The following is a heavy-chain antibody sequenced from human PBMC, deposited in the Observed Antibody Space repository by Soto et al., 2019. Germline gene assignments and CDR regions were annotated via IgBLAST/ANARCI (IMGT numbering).Heavy chain of an antibody. J-gene: IGHJ5*02. CDR2: INPNSRGT. CDR1: GYTFTDYF. V-gene: IGHV1-2*02. CDR3: ARVTLKAGNWFDP. Sequence: ASVKVSCKASGYTFTDYFIHWMRQAPGQGFEWMGWINPNSRGTNYAQKFQGRVTMTRDTSNSTAYMELRGLTSDDTAVYYCARVTLKAGNWFDPWGQGTLVTVSS.